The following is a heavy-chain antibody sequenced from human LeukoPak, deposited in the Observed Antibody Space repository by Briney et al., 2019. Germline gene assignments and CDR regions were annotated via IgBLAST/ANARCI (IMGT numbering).Heavy chain of an antibody. J-gene: IGHJ4*02. V-gene: IGHV1-8*02. CDR2: MNSISGNT. CDR1: GYPFTSYN. Sequence: ASVKVSCKASGYPFTSYNINWVRQATGQGLEWMGWMNSISGNTGYSQNFQGRVTMTRDTSISTAYMELSSLISEDTAVYYCARGLPKAVFGMLITDWGQGTLVTVSS. CDR3: ARGLPKAVFGMLITD. D-gene: IGHD3-3*01.